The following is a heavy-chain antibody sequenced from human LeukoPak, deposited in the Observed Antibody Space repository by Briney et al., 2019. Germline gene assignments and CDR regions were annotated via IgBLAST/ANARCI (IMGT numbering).Heavy chain of an antibody. D-gene: IGHD4-4*01. CDR1: SGSISSYY. V-gene: IGHV4-4*07. CDR2: IYTSGST. Sequence: SETLSLTCTVSSGSISSYYWSWIRQPAGKGLEWIGRIYTSGSTNYNPSPKSRVTMSVDTSKNQFSLKLSSVTAADTAVYYCARDGQPYIWGMDVWGQGTTVTVSS. J-gene: IGHJ6*02. CDR3: ARDGQPYIWGMDV.